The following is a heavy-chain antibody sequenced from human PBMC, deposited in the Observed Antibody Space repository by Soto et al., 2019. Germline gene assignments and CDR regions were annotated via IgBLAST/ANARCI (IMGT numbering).Heavy chain of an antibody. V-gene: IGHV1-46*01. J-gene: IGHJ5*02. CDR3: VRGGAAALRGGDWFDP. Sequence: QVQLVQSGAEVKKPGASVKVSCKASGYTFTSYYMHWVRQAPGQGLEWMGIINPSGGSTSYAQKFQGRVTMNRDTSTSTVYMELSSRRCEDTAVYYCVRGGAAALRGGDWFDPWGQGTLVTVSS. CDR2: INPSGGST. D-gene: IGHD6-13*01. CDR1: GYTFTSYY.